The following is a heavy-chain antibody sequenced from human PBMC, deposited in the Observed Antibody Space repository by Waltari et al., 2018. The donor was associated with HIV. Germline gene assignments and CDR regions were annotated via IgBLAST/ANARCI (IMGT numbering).Heavy chain of an antibody. V-gene: IGHV3-30*02. CDR1: GFSFSISG. D-gene: IGHD2-15*01. CDR3: AKELRSGYSYYYYGMDV. CDR2: IRYDGNTK. J-gene: IGHJ6*02. Sequence: VVQPGGSTRLSCAASGFSFSISGMHWVRQAPGKGLEWVTFIRYDGNTKYYADSVKGRFTISRDNSKNTLYLQMSSLRAEDTAVYYCAKELRSGYSYYYYGMDVWGQGTTVTVSS.